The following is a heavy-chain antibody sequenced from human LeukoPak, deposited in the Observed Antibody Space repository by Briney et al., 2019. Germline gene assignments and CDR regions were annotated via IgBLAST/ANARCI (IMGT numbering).Heavy chain of an antibody. CDR2: INPDSGGT. Sequence: ASVKVSCKASGYTFSNYGLSWVRQAPGQGLEWMGWINPDSGGTNYAQKFQGRVTMTRDTSISTAYLELSWLRSDDTAVYSCARLRSYDYVWGSFDYWGQGTLVTVSS. D-gene: IGHD3-16*01. V-gene: IGHV1-2*02. J-gene: IGHJ4*02. CDR1: GYTFSNYG. CDR3: ARLRSYDYVWGSFDY.